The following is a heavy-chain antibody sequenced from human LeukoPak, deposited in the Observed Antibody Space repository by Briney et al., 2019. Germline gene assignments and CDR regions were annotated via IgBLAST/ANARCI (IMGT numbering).Heavy chain of an antibody. J-gene: IGHJ4*02. CDR3: ARDSEDGPYFDY. Sequence: GGSLRLSCAASGFTFDDYAMHWVRQAPGKGLEWVSGISWNSGSIGYADSVKGRFTISRDNAKNSLYLQMDSLRVEDTAVYYCARDSEDGPYFDYWGQGTLVTVSS. V-gene: IGHV3-9*01. D-gene: IGHD2-15*01. CDR2: ISWNSGSI. CDR1: GFTFDDYA.